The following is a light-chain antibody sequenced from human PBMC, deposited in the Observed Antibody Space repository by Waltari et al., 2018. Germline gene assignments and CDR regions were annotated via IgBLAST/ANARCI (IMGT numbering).Light chain of an antibody. J-gene: IGLJ1*01. CDR3: QSYDSSLSSSV. CDR1: SSNIGAGYD. V-gene: IGLV1-40*01. Sequence: QSVLTQPPSVSGAPGQRVTISCTGSSSNIGAGYDVNWYQQLPGTAPKLHIYGNTNRPSGVPDRISASKSGTSASLAITGLQAEDEADYYCQSYDSSLSSSVFGPGTQVTVL. CDR2: GNT.